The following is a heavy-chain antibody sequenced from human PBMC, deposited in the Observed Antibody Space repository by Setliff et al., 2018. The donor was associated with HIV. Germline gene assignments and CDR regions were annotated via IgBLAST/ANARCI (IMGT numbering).Heavy chain of an antibody. CDR2: IYYSENT. J-gene: IGHJ3*02. CDR3: ARDPAVVSRELAFDI. D-gene: IGHD2-15*01. V-gene: IGHV4-30-4*08. Sequence: KSSETLSLTCTVSGASISSGDNYWSWIRQPPGKGLEWIGYIYYSENTYYNPSLKSRATISVDTSKNQFSLNLKSVTAADTAVYYCARDPAVVSRELAFDIWGQGTMVTVSS. CDR1: GASISSGDNY.